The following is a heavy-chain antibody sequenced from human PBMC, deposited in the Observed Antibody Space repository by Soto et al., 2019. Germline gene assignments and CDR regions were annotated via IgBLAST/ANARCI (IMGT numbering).Heavy chain of an antibody. CDR2: INPSGGST. D-gene: IGHD6-13*01. Sequence: QVQLVQSGAEVKKPGASVKVSCKASGYTFTSYYMHWVRQAPGQGLEWMGIINPSGGSTSYAQKFQGRVTMTRDTSTSTVYMELSSLRSEDTAVYYCARGGGGVAGLPGIAAAGLDYWGQGTLVTVSS. V-gene: IGHV1-46*01. CDR1: GYTFTSYY. CDR3: ARGGGGVAGLPGIAAAGLDY. J-gene: IGHJ4*02.